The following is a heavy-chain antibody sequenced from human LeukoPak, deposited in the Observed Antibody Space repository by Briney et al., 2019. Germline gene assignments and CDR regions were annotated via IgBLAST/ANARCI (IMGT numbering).Heavy chain of an antibody. V-gene: IGHV4-59*01. CDR2: IYYSGST. D-gene: IGHD1-26*01. J-gene: IGHJ5*02. CDR1: GGSISSYY. Sequence: SETLSLTCTVSGGSISSYYWSWIRQPPGKGLEWIGYIYYSGSTNYNPSLKSRVTISVDTSKNQFSLKLSSVTAADTAVYYCARVNEALGGWFDPWGQGTLVTVSS. CDR3: ARVNEALGGWFDP.